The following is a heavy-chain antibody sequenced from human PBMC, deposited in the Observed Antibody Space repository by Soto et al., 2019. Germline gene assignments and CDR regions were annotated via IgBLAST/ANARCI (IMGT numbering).Heavy chain of an antibody. CDR3: IRGATHYYYYGMDV. D-gene: IGHD5-12*01. CDR2: IRSKAYGGTT. J-gene: IGHJ6*02. V-gene: IGHV3-49*02. Sequence: WVRQAPGKGLEWVGFIRSKAYGGTTDYAASVKARFTISRDDSKSIAYLQMNSLKTEDTAVYYCIRGATHYYYYGMDVWGQGTTVTVSS.